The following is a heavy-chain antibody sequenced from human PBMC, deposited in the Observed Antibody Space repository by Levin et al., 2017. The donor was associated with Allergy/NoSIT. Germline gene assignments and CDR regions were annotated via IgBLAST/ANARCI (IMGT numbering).Heavy chain of an antibody. D-gene: IGHD5-18*01. CDR1: GASFSSHY. V-gene: IGHV4-59*11. J-gene: IGHJ4*02. CDR3: AGQRGYAYGFDY. Sequence: PGGSLRLSCTVSGASFSSHYWNWIRQSPGKGLEWIGILFHTGTISTKPSLKSRVTMSVDTSKNQFSLKVASVTAADTAVYFCAGQRGYAYGFDYWGQGALVTVSS. CDR2: LFHTGTI.